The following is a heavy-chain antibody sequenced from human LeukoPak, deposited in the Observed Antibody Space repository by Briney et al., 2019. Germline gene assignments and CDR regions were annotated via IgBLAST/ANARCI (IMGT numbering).Heavy chain of an antibody. J-gene: IGHJ4*02. CDR3: ARGYYDSGGYWGFYFDY. D-gene: IGHD3-22*01. CDR2: INHSGST. Sequence: SETLSLTCAVYGGSFSGYYWSWIRQPPGKGLEWIGEINHSGSTNYNPSLKSRVTISLDRSKNQFSLKLSSVTAADTAVYYCARGYYDSGGYWGFYFDYWGQGTLVIVSS. CDR1: GGSFSGYY. V-gene: IGHV4-34*01.